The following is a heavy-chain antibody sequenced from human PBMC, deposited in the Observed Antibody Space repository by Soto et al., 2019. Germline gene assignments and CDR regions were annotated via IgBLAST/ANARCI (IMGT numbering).Heavy chain of an antibody. Sequence: QVQLQESGPGLVKPSETLSLTCTVSGGSISSYYWSWIRQPPGKGLEWIGYIYYSGSTNYNPSLKSRVTISVDTSKNQFSLKLSSVTAADTAVYYCARETYGSGSAHYYYYHGMDVWGQGTTVTVSS. V-gene: IGHV4-59*01. CDR1: GGSISSYY. CDR2: IYYSGST. J-gene: IGHJ6*02. D-gene: IGHD3-10*01. CDR3: ARETYGSGSAHYYYYHGMDV.